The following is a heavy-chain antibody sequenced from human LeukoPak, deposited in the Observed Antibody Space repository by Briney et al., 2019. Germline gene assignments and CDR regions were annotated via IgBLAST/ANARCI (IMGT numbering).Heavy chain of an antibody. CDR1: GGSISSSSYY. CDR3: KTLDSGSYSDPLDY. V-gene: IGHV4-39*01. J-gene: IGHJ4*02. CDR2: IYYSGST. Sequence: SETLSLTCTVSGGSISSSSYYWGWIRQPPGKGLEWIGSIYYSGSTYYNPSLKSRVTISVDTSKNQFSLKLSSVTAADTAVYYCKTLDSGSYSDPLDYWGQGTLVTVSS. D-gene: IGHD1-26*01.